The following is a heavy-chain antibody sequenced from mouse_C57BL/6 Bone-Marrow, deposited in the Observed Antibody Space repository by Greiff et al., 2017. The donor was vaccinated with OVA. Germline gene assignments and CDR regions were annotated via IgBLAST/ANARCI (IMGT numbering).Heavy chain of an antibody. J-gene: IGHJ4*01. V-gene: IGHV1-22*01. CDR3: ARGNLYAMDY. D-gene: IGHD2-1*01. CDR1: GYTFTDYN. Sequence: EVQLQESGPELVKPGASVKMSCKASGYTFTDYNMHWVKQSHGKSLEWIGYISPNNGGTSYNQKFKGKATLTVNKSSSTAYMELRSLTSEDSAVYYCARGNLYAMDYWGQGTSVTVSS. CDR2: ISPNNGGT.